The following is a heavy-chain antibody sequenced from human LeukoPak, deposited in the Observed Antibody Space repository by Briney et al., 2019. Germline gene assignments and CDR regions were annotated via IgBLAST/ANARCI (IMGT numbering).Heavy chain of an antibody. J-gene: IGHJ6*02. CDR3: ARDRGGGYYGMDV. CDR2: ISSSSSYT. V-gene: IGHV3-11*06. D-gene: IGHD2-15*01. CDR1: GFTFSDYY. Sequence: GGSLRLSCAASGFTFSDYYMSWIRQAPGKGLEWVSYISSSSSYTNYADSVKGRFAISRDNAKNSLYLQMNSLRAEDTAVYYCARDRGGGYYGMDVWGQGTTVTVSS.